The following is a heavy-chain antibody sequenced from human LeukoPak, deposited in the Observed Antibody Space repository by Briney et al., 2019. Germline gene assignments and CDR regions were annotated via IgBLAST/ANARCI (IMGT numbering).Heavy chain of an antibody. D-gene: IGHD3-16*02. Sequence: PGGSLRLSCAASGFTFRTYAMSWVRQAPGKGLEWVSAISGSGGSTYYADSVKGRFTISRDNSKNTLYLQMNSLRAEDTAVYYCAGGERDYVWGSYRNWGQGTLVTVSS. V-gene: IGHV3-23*01. J-gene: IGHJ4*02. CDR1: GFTFRTYA. CDR3: AGGERDYVWGSYRN. CDR2: ISGSGGST.